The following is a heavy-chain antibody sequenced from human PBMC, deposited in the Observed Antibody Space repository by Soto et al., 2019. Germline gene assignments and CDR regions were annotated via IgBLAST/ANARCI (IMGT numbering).Heavy chain of an antibody. D-gene: IGHD4-17*01. Sequence: ASVKVSCKASGYTFTIYGISWVLRAPGQGLEWMGWISAYNGNTNYAQKLQGRVTMTTDTSTSTAYMELRSLRSDDTAVYYCARDEARGGYGDWPDAFDIWGQGTMVTVS. V-gene: IGHV1-18*01. J-gene: IGHJ3*02. CDR2: ISAYNGNT. CDR3: ARDEARGGYGDWPDAFDI. CDR1: GYTFTIYG.